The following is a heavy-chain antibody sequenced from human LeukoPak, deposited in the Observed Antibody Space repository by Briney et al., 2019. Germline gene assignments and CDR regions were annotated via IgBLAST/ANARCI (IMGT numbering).Heavy chain of an antibody. CDR2: ISGYRGIT. D-gene: IGHD3/OR15-3a*01. V-gene: IGHV1-18*01. CDR1: GDKITNHG. CDR3: ARGEGLDY. Sequence: ASVKVSCKTSGDKITNHGISWVRQAPGQGLEWMGWISGYRGITKYGQKFQGRVTLTTDTSTDVANMELRSLRPDDTAVYYCARGEGLDYWGQGTLVTVSS. J-gene: IGHJ4*02.